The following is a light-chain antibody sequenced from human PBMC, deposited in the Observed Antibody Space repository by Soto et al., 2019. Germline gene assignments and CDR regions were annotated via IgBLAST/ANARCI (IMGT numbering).Light chain of an antibody. Sequence: DIQMTQSPSSVSASVGDRVTITCRASQGIRSWLAWYQQKPGNTPKLLIYAASSLQSGVPSRFSGSGSGTDFTLTISSLQPEDSATYYCQQANSFPRTFGQGTRLETK. CDR3: QQANSFPRT. CDR1: QGIRSW. J-gene: IGKJ5*01. CDR2: AAS. V-gene: IGKV1-12*01.